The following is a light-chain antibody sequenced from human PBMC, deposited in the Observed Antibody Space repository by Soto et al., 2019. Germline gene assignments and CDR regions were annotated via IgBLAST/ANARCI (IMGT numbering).Light chain of an antibody. CDR3: SSYTSSSTLV. V-gene: IGLV2-14*01. CDR1: SSDVGVYNY. Sequence: QSALTQPASVSGSPGQSITISCTGTSSDVGVYNYVSWYQQHPGKAPKLMIYEVSNRPSGVSNRFSGSKSGNTASLTISGLQAEDKADYYCSSYTSSSTLVFGGGTKLTVL. CDR2: EVS. J-gene: IGLJ3*02.